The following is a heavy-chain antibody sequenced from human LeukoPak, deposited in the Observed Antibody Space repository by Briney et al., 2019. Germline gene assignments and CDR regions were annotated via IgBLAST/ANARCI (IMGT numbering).Heavy chain of an antibody. CDR3: ARDRGIVGVPPTTAYYMDV. V-gene: IGHV3-30*04. Sequence: PGRSLRLSCAASGFTFSSYAMHWVRQAPGKGLEWVAVTSYDGSNKYYADSVKGRFTISRDNAKNSLYLQMNSLRAEDTAVYYCARDRGIVGVPPTTAYYMDVWGKGTTVTVSS. CDR1: GFTFSSYA. D-gene: IGHD2-2*01. CDR2: TSYDGSNK. J-gene: IGHJ6*03.